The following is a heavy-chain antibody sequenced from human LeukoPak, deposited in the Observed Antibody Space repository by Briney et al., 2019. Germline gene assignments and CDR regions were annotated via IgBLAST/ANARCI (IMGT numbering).Heavy chain of an antibody. J-gene: IGHJ4*02. CDR3: ARSSAPYNSGWYDY. CDR2: ISHGGNT. V-gene: IGHV4-38-2*02. D-gene: IGHD6-19*01. CDR1: NYSISSGYY. Sequence: SETLSLTCTVSNYSISSGYYWGWIRQPPGKGLEWVGSISHGGNTYYYPSLKSRVTISVDTSKNQFSLNLSSVTAADTAVYYCARSSAPYNSGWYDYWGQGTLVTVSS.